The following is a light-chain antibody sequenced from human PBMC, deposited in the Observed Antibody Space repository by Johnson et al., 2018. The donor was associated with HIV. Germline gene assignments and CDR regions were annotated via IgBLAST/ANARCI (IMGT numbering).Light chain of an antibody. CDR2: DNH. Sequence: QSVLTQPPSVSAAPGQKVTISCSGSNSNIGSNYVSWYQQLPGTAPKLLIYDNHKRPSGIPDRVSGSKPGTSATLGITGLQTGDEADYYCGTWDSSLSVYVFGTGTKVTVL. J-gene: IGLJ1*01. CDR1: NSNIGSNY. CDR3: GTWDSSLSVYV. V-gene: IGLV1-51*01.